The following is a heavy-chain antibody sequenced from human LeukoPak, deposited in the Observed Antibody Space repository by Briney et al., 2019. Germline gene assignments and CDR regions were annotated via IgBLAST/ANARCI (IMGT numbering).Heavy chain of an antibody. D-gene: IGHD6-13*01. CDR2: INHSGST. J-gene: IGHJ5*02. V-gene: IGHV4-39*07. Sequence: SETLSLTCTVSGDSISSGPYYWGWIRQPPGKGLEWIGEINHSGSTNYNPSLKSRVAISVDTSKNQFSLKLSSVTAADTAVYYCARTTSGSWGRSVRWFDPWGQGTLVTVSS. CDR1: GDSISSGPYY. CDR3: ARTTSGSWGRSVRWFDP.